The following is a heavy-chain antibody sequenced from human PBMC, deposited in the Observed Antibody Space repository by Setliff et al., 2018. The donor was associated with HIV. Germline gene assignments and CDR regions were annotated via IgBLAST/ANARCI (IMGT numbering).Heavy chain of an antibody. CDR1: GDSVTTSSW. CDR2: IYRSGST. Sequence: SETLSLTCAVSGDSVTTSSWWSWVRRSPGKGLEWIGEIYRSGSTNYNPSLKSRVTISSDKSKNQFSLKVNSVTAADTAVYYCTRRDNSVSGYYTDHAFDIWGQGTLVTVSS. CDR3: TRRDNSVSGYYTDHAFDI. D-gene: IGHD3-22*01. V-gene: IGHV4-4*02. J-gene: IGHJ3*02.